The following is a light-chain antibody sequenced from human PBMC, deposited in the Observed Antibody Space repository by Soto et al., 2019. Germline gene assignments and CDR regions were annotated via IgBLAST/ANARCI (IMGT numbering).Light chain of an antibody. CDR2: DAS. J-gene: IGKJ2*01. Sequence: IQMTQSPSSLSASVGDSVTVTCRASQSINIYLNWYQQKPGKAPTLLIYDASSLQSGVPSRFTGGGSRTDFTLTISSLQPEDFDTYYGQQSYRSPYTFGQGTKLEIK. CDR1: QSINIY. V-gene: IGKV1-39*01. CDR3: QQSYRSPYT.